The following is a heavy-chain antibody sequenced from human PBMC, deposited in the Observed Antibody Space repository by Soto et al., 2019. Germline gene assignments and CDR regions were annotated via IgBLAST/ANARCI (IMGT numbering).Heavy chain of an antibody. CDR2: IYYSGST. J-gene: IGHJ2*01. CDR3: ARHLTDMYYDILTGSHKTHNWYFDL. Sequence: QLQLQESGPGLVKPSETLSLTCTVSGGSISSSSYYWGWIRQPPGKGLEWIGSIYYSGSTYYNPSLKSRGTISVDTSKNQFSLKLSSVTAADTAVYYCARHLTDMYYDILTGSHKTHNWYFDLWGRGTLVTVSS. D-gene: IGHD3-9*01. CDR1: GGSISSSSYY. V-gene: IGHV4-39*01.